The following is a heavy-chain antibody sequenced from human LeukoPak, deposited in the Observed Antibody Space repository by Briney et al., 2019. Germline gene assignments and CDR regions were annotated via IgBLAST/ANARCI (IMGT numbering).Heavy chain of an antibody. CDR2: ISSSSSYT. Sequence: PGGSLRLSCAASGFTFSSYAMSWVRQAPGKGLEWVSYISSSSSYTNYADSVKGRFTISRDNAKNSLYLQMNSLRAEDTAVYYCARRDTAMGLDYWGQGTLVTVSS. J-gene: IGHJ4*02. CDR3: ARRDTAMGLDY. V-gene: IGHV3-21*05. D-gene: IGHD5-18*01. CDR1: GFTFSSYA.